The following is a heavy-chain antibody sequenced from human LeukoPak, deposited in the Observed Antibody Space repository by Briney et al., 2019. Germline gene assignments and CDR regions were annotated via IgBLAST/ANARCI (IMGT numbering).Heavy chain of an antibody. CDR1: GGSISSSSYY. D-gene: IGHD5-18*01. J-gene: IGHJ6*02. Sequence: SETLSLTCTVSGGSISSSSYYWSWIRQPPGKGLEWIGYIYYSGSTNYNPSLKSRVTISVDTSKNQFSLKLSSVTAADTAVYYCARRDANTAMDVWGQGTTVTVSS. V-gene: IGHV4-61*01. CDR3: ARRDANTAMDV. CDR2: IYYSGST.